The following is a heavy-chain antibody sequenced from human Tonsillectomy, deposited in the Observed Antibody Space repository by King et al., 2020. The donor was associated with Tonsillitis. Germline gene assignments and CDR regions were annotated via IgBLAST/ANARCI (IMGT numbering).Heavy chain of an antibody. CDR2: ISGSGGST. J-gene: IGHJ4*02. CDR1: GFTVSSSY. D-gene: IGHD3-22*01. CDR3: AKDAYYYDSSGYFEY. V-gene: IGHV3-23*04. Sequence: VQLVESGGGLIQPGGSLRLSCAASGFTVSSSYMSWVRQAPGKGLEWVSGISGSGGSTYYADSVQGRFTISRDNSKNTLYLQMNSLRAEDTALYYCAKDAYYYDSSGYFEYWGQGILVTVSS.